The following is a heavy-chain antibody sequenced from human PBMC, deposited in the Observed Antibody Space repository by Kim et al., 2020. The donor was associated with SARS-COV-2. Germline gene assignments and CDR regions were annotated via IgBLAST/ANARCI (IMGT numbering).Heavy chain of an antibody. CDR2: MNPNSGNT. V-gene: IGHV1-8*01. D-gene: IGHD6-19*01. Sequence: ASVKVSCKASGYTFTSYDINWVRQATGQGLEWMGWMNPNSGNTGYAQKFQGRVTMTRNTSISTAYMELSSLRSEDTAVYYCARRMVRSGWYSPYHDAFDIWGQGTMVTVSS. CDR3: ARRMVRSGWYSPYHDAFDI. J-gene: IGHJ3*02. CDR1: GYTFTSYD.